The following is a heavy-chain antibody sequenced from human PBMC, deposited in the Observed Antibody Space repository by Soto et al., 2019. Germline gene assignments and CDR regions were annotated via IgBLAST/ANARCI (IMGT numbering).Heavy chain of an antibody. J-gene: IGHJ6*01. V-gene: IGHV1-69*06. CDR2: IIPIFGTA. D-gene: IGHD3-3*01. CDR1: GGTFSSYA. CDR3: ATRLRFLSPGDYGMDV. Sequence: QVQLVQSGAEVKKPGSSVKVSCKASGGTFSSYAISWVRQAPGQGLEWMGGIIPIFGTANYAQKFQGRVTITADKCTSTAYMELSSLRSEDTAVYYCATRLRFLSPGDYGMDVWGQGTTVTVSS.